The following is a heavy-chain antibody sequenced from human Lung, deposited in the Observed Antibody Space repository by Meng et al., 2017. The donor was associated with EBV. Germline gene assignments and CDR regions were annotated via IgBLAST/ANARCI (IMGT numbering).Heavy chain of an antibody. CDR2: INNSGST. J-gene: IGHJ4*02. Sequence: VKLQRWGEGLLKPLEAQSLTCDVYGWSFSGYYWSWIRQPPGKGLEWIGEINNSGSTKYNPSLKSRVTISVDTYKNQFYLKLSSVTAADTAVYYCARGGWSSSWGNWGQGTLVTVSS. V-gene: IGHV4-34*01. CDR1: GWSFSGYY. D-gene: IGHD6-13*01. CDR3: ARGGWSSSWGN.